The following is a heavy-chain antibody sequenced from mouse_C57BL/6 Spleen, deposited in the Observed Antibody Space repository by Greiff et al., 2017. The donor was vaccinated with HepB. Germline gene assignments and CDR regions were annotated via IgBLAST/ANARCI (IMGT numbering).Heavy chain of an antibody. D-gene: IGHD3-1*01. CDR1: GYTFTSYW. CDR3: ARYAAQPGAMDY. Sequence: VQLQQPGAELVRPGSSVKLSCKASGYTFTSYWMHWVKQRPIQGLEWIGNIDPSDSETHYNQKFKDKATLTVDKSSSTAYMQLSSLTSEDSAVYYCARYAAQPGAMDYWGQGTSVTVSS. CDR2: IDPSDSET. V-gene: IGHV1-52*01. J-gene: IGHJ4*01.